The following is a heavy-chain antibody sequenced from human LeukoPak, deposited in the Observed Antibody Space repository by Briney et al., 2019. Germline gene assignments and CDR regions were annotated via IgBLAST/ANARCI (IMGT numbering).Heavy chain of an antibody. CDR3: ARVSSGWSMNYFDY. Sequence: SETLSLTCTVSGGSISSYYWSWIRQPAGKGLECLGRIYSSGSTNYNPSLKSRVTMSVDTSKNQFSLKLNPVTAADTAVYYCARVSSGWSMNYFDYWGQGTLVTVSS. J-gene: IGHJ4*02. V-gene: IGHV4-4*07. D-gene: IGHD6-19*01. CDR2: IYSSGST. CDR1: GGSISSYY.